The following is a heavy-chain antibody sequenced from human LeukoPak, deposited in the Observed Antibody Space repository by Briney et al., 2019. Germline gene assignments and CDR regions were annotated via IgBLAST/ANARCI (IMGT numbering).Heavy chain of an antibody. D-gene: IGHD6-19*01. CDR3: AREEPVAATGPDY. CDR1: GYTFTVYY. Sequence: ASLRVSSKASGYTFTVYYMHWVRPAPGQGLERMGWINPNSGGTNYAQRFQGRVTMTRDTSISTAYMELSRLRSDGTAVYYCAREEPVAATGPDYWGQGTLVTVSS. J-gene: IGHJ4*02. V-gene: IGHV1-2*02. CDR2: INPNSGGT.